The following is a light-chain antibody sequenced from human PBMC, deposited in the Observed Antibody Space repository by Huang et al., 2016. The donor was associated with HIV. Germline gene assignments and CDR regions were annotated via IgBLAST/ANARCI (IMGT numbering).Light chain of an antibody. CDR1: QNITSF. CDR3: QQRIQWPRLT. CDR2: DAT. Sequence: EIVLTQSPATQSLSPGERATLSCRASQNITSFLAWYRQKPGQAPRLLIFDATNRATGTPARFSGSGSGTDFTLTIPSLEPEDFAVYYCQQRIQWPRLTFGGGTRVEMK. J-gene: IGKJ4*01. V-gene: IGKV3-11*01.